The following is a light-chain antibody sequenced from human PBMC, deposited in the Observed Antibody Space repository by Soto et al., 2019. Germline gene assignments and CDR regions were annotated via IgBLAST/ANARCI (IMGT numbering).Light chain of an antibody. CDR1: SSHLGSDCD. V-gene: IGLV1-40*01. J-gene: IGLJ1*01. Sequence: QSVLRQQPSVSGAPGQRIPVSCTGSSSHLGSDCDVHWYQQFPGAAPSLLIYDNNNRPSGVRDRFSGSRSGPSASLAISGRQSEDEADYYCAAWDDSLNRFVFGTGTKVTVL. CDR3: AAWDDSLNRFV. CDR2: DNN.